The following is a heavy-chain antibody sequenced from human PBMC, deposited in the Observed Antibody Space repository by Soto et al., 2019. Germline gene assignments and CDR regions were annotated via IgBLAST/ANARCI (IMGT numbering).Heavy chain of an antibody. Sequence: GGSLRLSCAASGFTFDDYAMHWVRQAPGKGLEWVSGISWNSGSIGYADSVKGRFTISRDNAKNSLYLQMNSLRAEDTALYYCAKGGVPAADDYYYYFYMDVWGKGTTVTVSS. CDR2: ISWNSGSI. CDR3: AKGGVPAADDYYYYFYMDV. CDR1: GFTFDDYA. D-gene: IGHD2-2*01. V-gene: IGHV3-9*01. J-gene: IGHJ6*03.